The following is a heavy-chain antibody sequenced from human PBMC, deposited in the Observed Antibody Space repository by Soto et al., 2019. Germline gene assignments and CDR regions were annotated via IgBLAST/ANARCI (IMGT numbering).Heavy chain of an antibody. J-gene: IGHJ6*02. CDR2: INPNSGGT. D-gene: IGHD6-6*01. Sequence: GASVKVSCKASGYTFTGYYMHWVRQAPGQGLEWMGWINPNSGGTNYAQKFQGWVTMTRDTSISTAYMELSRLRSDDTAVYYCARGYQAARHYYYYGMDVWGQGTTVTVSS. CDR3: ARGYQAARHYYYYGMDV. V-gene: IGHV1-2*04. CDR1: GYTFTGYY.